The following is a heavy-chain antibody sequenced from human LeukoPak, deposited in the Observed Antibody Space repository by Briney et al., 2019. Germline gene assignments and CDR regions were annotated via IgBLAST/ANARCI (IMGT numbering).Heavy chain of an antibody. CDR2: INPNSGDT. D-gene: IGHD2-21*01. CDR3: ARSQIPDF. CDR1: GYTFTGYY. V-gene: IGHV1-2*02. Sequence: ALVKVSCKASGYTFTGYYMHWVRQAPGQGLEWMGWINPNSGDTKCAQKFQGRVTMTRDTSIGTAYMELSRLTSDDTAVYYCARSQIPDFWGQGTLVTVSS. J-gene: IGHJ4*02.